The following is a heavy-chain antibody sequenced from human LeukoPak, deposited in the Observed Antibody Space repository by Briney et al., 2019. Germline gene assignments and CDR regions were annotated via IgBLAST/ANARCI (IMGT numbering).Heavy chain of an antibody. CDR3: ASIHYYDSSGYSFFDP. CDR1: GGSISSYY. V-gene: IGHV4-59*01. J-gene: IGHJ5*02. Sequence: SETLSLTCTVSGGSISSYYWSWIRQPPGKGLEWIGYIYYSGSTNYNPSLKSRVTISVDTSKNQFSLKLSSVTAADTAVYYCASIHYYDSSGYSFFDPWGQGTLVTVSS. CDR2: IYYSGST. D-gene: IGHD3-22*01.